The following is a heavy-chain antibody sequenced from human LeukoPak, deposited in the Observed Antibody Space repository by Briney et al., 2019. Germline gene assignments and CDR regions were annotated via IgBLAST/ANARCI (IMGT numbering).Heavy chain of an antibody. D-gene: IGHD3-10*01. CDR1: GFTFSDYY. J-gene: IGHJ4*02. CDR3: ARLGTGNYYLDY. Sequence: GGSLRLSCAASGFTFSDYYMTWIRQAPGKGLGWVSYISSSGGTTYYADSVKGRFTISRDNAKNSLYLQMNRLRAEDTAVYYCARLGTGNYYLDYWGQGTLVTVSS. CDR2: ISSSGGTT. V-gene: IGHV3-11*01.